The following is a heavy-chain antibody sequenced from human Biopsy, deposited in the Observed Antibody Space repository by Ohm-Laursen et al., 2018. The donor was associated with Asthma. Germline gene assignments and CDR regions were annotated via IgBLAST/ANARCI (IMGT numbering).Heavy chain of an antibody. Sequence: SLRLSCAASGFNFHNYGMNWVRRAPGRGLEWVAHILFDGRKINYPDSVKGRFTISRDNSKNMVYLQMNSLRPEDTAVYYCAKDRVAGRSYYFDYWGQGSLVSVSS. CDR1: GFNFHNYG. CDR3: AKDRVAGRSYYFDY. D-gene: IGHD6-13*01. V-gene: IGHV3-30*18. J-gene: IGHJ4*02. CDR2: ILFDGRKI.